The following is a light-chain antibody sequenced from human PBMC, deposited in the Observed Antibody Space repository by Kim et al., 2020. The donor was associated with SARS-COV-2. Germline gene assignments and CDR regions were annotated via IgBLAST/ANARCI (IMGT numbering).Light chain of an antibody. CDR1: QDIANS. V-gene: IGKV1-27*01. Sequence: ASVGDRVTIPCRASQDIANSLAWYQQKPGKVPKVLIYAASTLQSGVPSRFSGSGSGTEFTLTIGSLQTEDVATYYCQRYNSAPWTFGPGTKVDIK. CDR2: AAS. CDR3: QRYNSAPWT. J-gene: IGKJ1*01.